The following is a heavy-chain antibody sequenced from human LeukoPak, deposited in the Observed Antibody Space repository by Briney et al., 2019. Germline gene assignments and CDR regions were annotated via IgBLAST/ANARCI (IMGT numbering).Heavy chain of an antibody. CDR2: IYTSGST. CDR3: ARGWSTSPTRDWFDP. D-gene: IGHD2-2*01. CDR1: GGSISSYY. Sequence: PSETLSLTCTVSGGSISSYYWSWIRQPAGKGLDWIGRIYTSGSTNYNPSLKSRVTMSVDTSKNQFSLKLSSVTAADTAVYYCARGWSTSPTRDWFDPWGQGTLVTVSS. J-gene: IGHJ5*02. V-gene: IGHV4-4*07.